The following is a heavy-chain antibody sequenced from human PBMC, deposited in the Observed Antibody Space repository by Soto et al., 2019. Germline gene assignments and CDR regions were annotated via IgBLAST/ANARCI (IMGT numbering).Heavy chain of an antibody. D-gene: IGHD3-10*01. CDR1: GDSPSSNSAA. CDR3: ARGRSWPRGDWFDP. J-gene: IGHJ5*02. Sequence: SQTLSLTCVISGDSPSSNSAAWNWIRQSPSRGLEWLGRAYYRSKWYNDYAVSVRGRITINPDTSKNQFSLQLNSVTPEDTAVYYCARGRSWPRGDWFDPWGQGTLVTVSS. V-gene: IGHV6-1*01. CDR2: AYYRSKWYN.